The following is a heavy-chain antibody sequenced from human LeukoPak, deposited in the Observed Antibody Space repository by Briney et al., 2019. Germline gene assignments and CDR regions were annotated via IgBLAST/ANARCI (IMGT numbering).Heavy chain of an antibody. Sequence: SETLSLTCTVSGGSISSYYWSWIRQRAGKGLEWIGRIYTSGSTNYSPSLKSRVTMSVDTSKNQFSLKLSSVTAADTAVYYCARAKFYDSSGYYYPHNWFDPWGQGTLVTVSS. CDR3: ARAKFYDSSGYYYPHNWFDP. CDR1: GGSISSYY. CDR2: IYTSGST. V-gene: IGHV4-4*07. J-gene: IGHJ5*02. D-gene: IGHD3-22*01.